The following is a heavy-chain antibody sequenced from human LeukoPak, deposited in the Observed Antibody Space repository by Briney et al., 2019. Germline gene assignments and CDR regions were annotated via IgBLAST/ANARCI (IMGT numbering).Heavy chain of an antibody. CDR2: INPNSGNR. J-gene: IGHJ6*03. D-gene: IGHD7-27*01. Sequence: GASVKVSCKAYGYTFTNNDMNWIRQATGQGLEWMGWINPNSGNRGHTEKFQGRVTLTMNTSTSTAYMDLTSLTSEDTAVYYCARGPPGEDHYYLDVWAKGTTVTVSS. CDR3: ARGPPGEDHYYLDV. V-gene: IGHV1-8*02. CDR1: GYTFTNND.